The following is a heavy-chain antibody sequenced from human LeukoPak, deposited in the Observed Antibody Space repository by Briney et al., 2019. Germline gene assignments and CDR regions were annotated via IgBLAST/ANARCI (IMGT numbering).Heavy chain of an antibody. CDR1: GGSISSGSYY. J-gene: IGHJ4*02. V-gene: IGHV4-61*02. Sequence: PSETLSLTXTVSGGSISSGSYYWSCIRQPAGKGLEWIGRIYTSGSTNYNPSLKSRVTISVDTSKNQFSLKLSSVTAADTAVYYCAREHPNIPFDYWGQGTLVTVSS. D-gene: IGHD2/OR15-2a*01. CDR3: AREHPNIPFDY. CDR2: IYTSGST.